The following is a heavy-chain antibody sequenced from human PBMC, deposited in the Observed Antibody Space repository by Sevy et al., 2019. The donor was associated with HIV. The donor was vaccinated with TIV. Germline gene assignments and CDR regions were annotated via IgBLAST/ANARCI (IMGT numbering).Heavy chain of an antibody. CDR1: GFIFNDYA. D-gene: IGHD2-15*01. CDR2: ISDDGNNK. Sequence: GGSLRLSCAASGFIFNDYAMHWVRQAPGKGLEWVEVISDDGNNKYYTDSVEGRFTISRDNSKDTLYLQMNSLRAVDTAIYYCAREGAPYRNIRYCSGDNCYYNWFDPWGQGTLVTVSS. CDR3: AREGAPYRNIRYCSGDNCYYNWFDP. J-gene: IGHJ5*02. V-gene: IGHV3-30*10.